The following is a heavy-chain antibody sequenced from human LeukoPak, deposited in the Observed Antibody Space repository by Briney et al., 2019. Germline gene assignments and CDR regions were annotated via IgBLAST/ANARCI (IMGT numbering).Heavy chain of an antibody. Sequence: GGSLRLSCAASGFTFRTFAMSWVRQAPGKGLEWVSGFSDNSGSTYYADSVKGRFTISRDNAKNSLYLQMNSLRAEDTAVYYCARGSGYYIYYYGMDVWGQGTTVTVSS. CDR3: ARGSGYYIYYYGMDV. D-gene: IGHD3-3*01. CDR1: GFTFRTFA. CDR2: FSDNSGST. J-gene: IGHJ6*02. V-gene: IGHV3-23*01.